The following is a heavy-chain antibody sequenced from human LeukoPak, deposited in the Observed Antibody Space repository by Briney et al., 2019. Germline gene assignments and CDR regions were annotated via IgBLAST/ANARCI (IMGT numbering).Heavy chain of an antibody. J-gene: IGHJ4*02. CDR1: GFTFSSYG. Sequence: PGGSLRLSCAASGFTFSSYGMHWVRQAPGKGLEWVAVIWYDGSNKYYADSVKGRFTISRDNSKNTLYLQMNSLRAEDTAVYYCAKDLPIAAAGLFDYWGQGTLVPVSS. D-gene: IGHD6-13*01. V-gene: IGHV3-33*06. CDR2: IWYDGSNK. CDR3: AKDLPIAAAGLFDY.